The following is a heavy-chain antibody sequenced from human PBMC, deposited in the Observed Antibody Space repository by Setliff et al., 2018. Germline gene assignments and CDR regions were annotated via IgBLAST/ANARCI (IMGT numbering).Heavy chain of an antibody. CDR2: IYTSGSA. D-gene: IGHD6-19*01. V-gene: IGHV4-4*07. Sequence: NPSETLSLTCTVSGGSISSYYWSWIRQPAGKGLEWIGRIYTSGSANYNPSLKSRVTMSADTSKNQFSLKLKSVTAADTAVYYCTRNFLGWLARFWGRGTLVTVSS. CDR3: TRNFLGWLARF. CDR1: GGSISSYY. J-gene: IGHJ4*02.